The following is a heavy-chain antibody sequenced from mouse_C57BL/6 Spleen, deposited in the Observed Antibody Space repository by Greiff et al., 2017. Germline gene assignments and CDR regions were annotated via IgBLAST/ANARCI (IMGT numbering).Heavy chain of an antibody. Sequence: VQLQQPGAELVRPGSSVKLSCKASGYTFTSYWMDWVKQRPGQGLEWIGNIYPSDSETHYNQKFKDKATLTVDKSSSTAYMQLSSLTSEDSAVYYCARGGITTVVGDYWGQGTTLTVSS. V-gene: IGHV1-61*01. CDR3: ARGGITTVVGDY. J-gene: IGHJ2*01. CDR1: GYTFTSYW. D-gene: IGHD1-1*01. CDR2: IYPSDSET.